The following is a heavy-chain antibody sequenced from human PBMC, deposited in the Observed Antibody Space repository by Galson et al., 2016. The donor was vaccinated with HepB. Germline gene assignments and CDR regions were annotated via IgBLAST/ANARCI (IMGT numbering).Heavy chain of an antibody. V-gene: IGHV3-48*02. Sequence: SLRLSCAASGLTFTSYAMNWVRQAPGKGLEWVSYISGSSSLKHYADSVRGRFTISRDNAKNSLYLQMNSLRDEDAAVYHCVAESRRGFDYWGQGTLVAVSP. CDR1: GLTFTSYA. J-gene: IGHJ4*02. CDR3: VAESRRGFDY. CDR2: ISGSSSLK.